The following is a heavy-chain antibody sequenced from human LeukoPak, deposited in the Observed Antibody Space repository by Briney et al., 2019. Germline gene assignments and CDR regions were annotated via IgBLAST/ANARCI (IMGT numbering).Heavy chain of an antibody. CDR3: ARDGQWLAPFYYYYYMDV. V-gene: IGHV3-30*03. CDR1: GFTFSSYS. J-gene: IGHJ6*03. Sequence: GGPLRLSCAASGFTFSSYSMNWVRQAPGKGLEWVAVISYDGSNKYYADSVKGRFTISRDNSKNTLYLQMNSLRAEDTAVYYCARDGQWLAPFYYYYYMDVWGKGTTVTVSS. CDR2: ISYDGSNK. D-gene: IGHD6-19*01.